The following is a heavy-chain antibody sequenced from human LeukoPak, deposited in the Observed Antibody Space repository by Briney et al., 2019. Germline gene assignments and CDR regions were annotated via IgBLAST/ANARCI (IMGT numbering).Heavy chain of an antibody. CDR3: ARDAVD. V-gene: IGHV3-30-3*01. CDR1: GFTFSSYA. Sequence: GGSLRLSCAASGFTFSSYAMHWVRQAPGKGLEWVAVISYDGSNKYYADSVKGRFTISRDNSKNTLYLQMNSLRAEDTAVYYCARDAVDWGQGTLVTVPS. CDR2: ISYDGSNK. J-gene: IGHJ4*02.